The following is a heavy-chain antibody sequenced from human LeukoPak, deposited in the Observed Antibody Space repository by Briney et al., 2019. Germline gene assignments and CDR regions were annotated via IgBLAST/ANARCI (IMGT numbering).Heavy chain of an antibody. J-gene: IGHJ4*02. D-gene: IGHD1-26*01. CDR3: ARDRSGSFDY. Sequence: TSETLSLTCTVSGGSISSSSYYWGWIRQPLGKGLEWIGSIYYSGSTYYNPSLKSRVTISVDTSENQFSLKLSSVTAADTAVYYCARDRSGSFDYWGQGTLVTVSS. CDR1: GGSISSSSYY. V-gene: IGHV4-39*07. CDR2: IYYSGST.